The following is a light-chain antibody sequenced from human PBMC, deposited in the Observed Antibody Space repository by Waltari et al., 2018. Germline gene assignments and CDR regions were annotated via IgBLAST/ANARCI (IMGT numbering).Light chain of an antibody. Sequence: EIVLTQSPGTLSLSPGERATLSCRASQSVSSRYFAWYQQKHGQAPRPLIYGASRRATGIPDRVSGSGSGTDFTLTISRLEPEDFAVYYCQQYGSSPLTFGPGTKVDIK. CDR3: QQYGSSPLT. V-gene: IGKV3-20*01. J-gene: IGKJ3*01. CDR1: QSVSSRY. CDR2: GAS.